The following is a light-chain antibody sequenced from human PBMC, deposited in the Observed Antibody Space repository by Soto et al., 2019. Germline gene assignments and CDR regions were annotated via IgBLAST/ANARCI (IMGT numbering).Light chain of an antibody. CDR2: DAS. Sequence: EIVLTQSPATLSLSPGERATLSCRASQSVSSYLAWYQQKPGQAPRLLIYDASNRATGIPARFSGSGSGTDFTLTISSLQPEDFATYYCLQHNTYPRTLGQGTKVDIK. CDR1: QSVSSY. CDR3: LQHNTYPRT. J-gene: IGKJ1*01. V-gene: IGKV3-11*01.